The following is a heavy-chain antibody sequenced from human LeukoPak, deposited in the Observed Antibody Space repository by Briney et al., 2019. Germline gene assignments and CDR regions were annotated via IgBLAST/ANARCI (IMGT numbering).Heavy chain of an antibody. V-gene: IGHV4-59*12. CDR1: GGSISSYY. Sequence: SETLSLTCTVSGGSISSYYWSWIRQPPGKGLEWIGYIYYSGSTYFNPSLKSRVTISVDTSKNQFSLKLSSVTAADTAVYYCASGYSSSWYLVLGYWGQGTLVTVSS. CDR3: ASGYSSSWYLVLGY. D-gene: IGHD6-13*01. J-gene: IGHJ4*02. CDR2: IYYSGST.